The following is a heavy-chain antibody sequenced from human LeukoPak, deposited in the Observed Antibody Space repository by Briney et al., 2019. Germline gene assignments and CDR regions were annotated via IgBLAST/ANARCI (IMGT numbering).Heavy chain of an antibody. D-gene: IGHD6-19*01. J-gene: IGHJ4*02. CDR1: GDSVSSKNGA. CDR3: ARDFGTTGWHTFDY. Sequence: SRTLSLTCVVSGDSVSSKNGAWNWIRQSPSRGLEWLGRTYYRSKRYNDYAESMEGRMTISQDTSKNQYSLHLNSVTPDDTAVYYCARDFGTTGWHTFDYWGQGTLVTVSS. CDR2: TYYRSKRYN. V-gene: IGHV6-1*01.